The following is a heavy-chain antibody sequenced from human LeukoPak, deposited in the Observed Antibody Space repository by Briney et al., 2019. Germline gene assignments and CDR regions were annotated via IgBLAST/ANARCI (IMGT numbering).Heavy chain of an antibody. J-gene: IGHJ4*02. V-gene: IGHV4-59*08. CDR2: IYSSGST. CDR3: ARRPTGDPKFDY. CDR1: GGSISNYF. D-gene: IGHD7-27*01. Sequence: SETLSLTCSVSGGSISNYFWTWIRQPPGKGLEWIGYIYSSGSTYYNPSLKSRVTISVDTSKNRFPLKLSTVTAADTAVYYCARRPTGDPKFDYWGQGTLVTVSS.